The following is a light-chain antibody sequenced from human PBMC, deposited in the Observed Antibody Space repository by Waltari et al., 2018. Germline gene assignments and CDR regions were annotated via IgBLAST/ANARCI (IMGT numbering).Light chain of an antibody. J-gene: IGKJ2*01. V-gene: IGKV1-9*01. Sequence: DIQLTQSPSFLSASVGDRVTITCRASQGISSYLAWYQQKPGEAPKLLISAASTLQSGVPSRFSGSGSGTEFTLTISSLQPEDFATYYCQQSYSTPHTFGQGTKLEIK. CDR2: AAS. CDR1: QGISSY. CDR3: QQSYSTPHT.